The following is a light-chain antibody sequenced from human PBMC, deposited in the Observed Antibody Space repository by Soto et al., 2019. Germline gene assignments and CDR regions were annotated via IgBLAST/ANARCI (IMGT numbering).Light chain of an antibody. J-gene: IGKJ1*01. V-gene: IGKV3-15*01. CDR1: QSVSSSY. CDR2: GAS. CDR3: QQYDKWPPST. Sequence: EIVLTQSPGTLSLSPGERATLSCRASQSVSSSYLAWYQQKPGQAPRLLIYGASTRATGVPARFSGSGSGTEFTLTISSLQSEDSAIYYCQQYDKWPPSTFGQGTKVDI.